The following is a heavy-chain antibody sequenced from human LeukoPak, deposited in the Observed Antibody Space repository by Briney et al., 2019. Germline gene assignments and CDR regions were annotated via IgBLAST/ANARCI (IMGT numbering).Heavy chain of an antibody. CDR2: IYNNRNT. D-gene: IGHD1-1*01. V-gene: IGHV4-59*08. J-gene: IGHJ3*02. CDR1: ALSISSYY. Sequence: SETLSLTCTVPALSISSYYWSWIRQYPGKGLEWIGYIYNNRNTNYNPSLKSRVTISVDTSKNQFSLKLRSVTAADTAVYYCAQTTLLNGNAFDIWGQGTMVTVSS. CDR3: AQTTLLNGNAFDI.